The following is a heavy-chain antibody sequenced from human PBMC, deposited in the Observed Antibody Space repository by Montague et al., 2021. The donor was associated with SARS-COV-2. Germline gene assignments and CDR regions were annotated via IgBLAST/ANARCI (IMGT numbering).Heavy chain of an antibody. CDR2: VNPSGDT. Sequence: SETLSLTCAVYGGSLSGCHWIWVRQSPGKGLEWIGEVNPSGDTKYNTSPKSRVAISVDTSKNQFSLRLSSVTAPDTAVYYCARLGDGVEPSPILGLGAFYYYYYIDVWGKGTAVTVSS. CDR3: ARLGDGVEPSPILGLGAFYYYYYIDV. D-gene: IGHD3-10*01. CDR1: GGSLSGCH. V-gene: IGHV4-34*01. J-gene: IGHJ6*03.